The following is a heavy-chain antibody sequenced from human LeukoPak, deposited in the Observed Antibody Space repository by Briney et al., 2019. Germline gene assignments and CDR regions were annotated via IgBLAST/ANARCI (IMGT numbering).Heavy chain of an antibody. J-gene: IGHJ4*02. CDR3: ARAVPGYSYGNPFDY. D-gene: IGHD5-18*01. V-gene: IGHV3-21*01. CDR1: GFTFSNYA. Sequence: GGSLRLSCAASGFTFSNYAMSWVRQAPGKGLEWVSSISSSSSYIYYADAVKGRFTISRDNAKNSLYLQMNSLRAEDTAVYYCARAVPGYSYGNPFDYWGQGTLVTVSS. CDR2: ISSSSSYI.